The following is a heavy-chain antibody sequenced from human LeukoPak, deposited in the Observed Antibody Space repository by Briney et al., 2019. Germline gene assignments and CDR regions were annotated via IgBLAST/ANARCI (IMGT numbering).Heavy chain of an antibody. J-gene: IGHJ5*02. CDR1: GGSISSYY. CDR2: IYYSGST. V-gene: IGHV4-59*01. D-gene: IGHD5-18*01. Sequence: SETLSLTCTVSGGSISSYYWSWIRQPPGKGLEWIGYIYYSGSTNYNPSLKSRVTISVDTSKNQFSLKLSSVTAADTAVYYCARAGSGYSYGHRNWFDPWGQGTLVTASS. CDR3: ARAGSGYSYGHRNWFDP.